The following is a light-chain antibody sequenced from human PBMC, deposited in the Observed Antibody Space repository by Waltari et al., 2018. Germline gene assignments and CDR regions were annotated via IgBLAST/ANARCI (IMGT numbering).Light chain of an antibody. J-gene: IGLJ2*01. CDR2: GNN. V-gene: IGLV1-40*01. CDR1: SSNIGAGYD. CDR3: QSYDSRLAVV. Sequence: QSVLTQPPSVSGAPGQRVTISCTGSSSNIGAGYDVHWYQQLPGTAPKLLVYGNNNRPSGVPDRCSCSKSGTSASLASTGLQAEDEADYYCQSYDSRLAVVFGGGTKVTVL.